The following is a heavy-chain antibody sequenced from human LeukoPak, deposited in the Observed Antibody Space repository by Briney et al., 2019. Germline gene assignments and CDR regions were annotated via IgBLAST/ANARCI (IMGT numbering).Heavy chain of an antibody. Sequence: SETLSLTCAVSGGSISSSNWWSWVRQPPGKGLEWIGEIYHSGSTNYNPSLKSRVTISVDKSKNQFSLKLSSVTAADTAVYYCARGSYLVGATSGMDVWGQGTTVTVSS. CDR3: ARGSYLVGATSGMDV. V-gene: IGHV4-4*02. D-gene: IGHD1-26*01. J-gene: IGHJ6*02. CDR1: GGSISSSNW. CDR2: IYHSGST.